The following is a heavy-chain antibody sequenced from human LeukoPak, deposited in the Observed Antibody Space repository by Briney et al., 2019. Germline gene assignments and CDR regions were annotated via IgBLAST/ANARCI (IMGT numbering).Heavy chain of an antibody. D-gene: IGHD4-17*01. J-gene: IGHJ6*02. V-gene: IGHV3-30*04. CDR1: GFTFSSYP. Sequence: PGGSLRLSCAASGFTFSSYPMHGVRQAPGKGLEWVAGISYDGSNKYYADSVKGRFTIYRDNSKNTLYLQMNSLRAEDTAVYYCARDKWRASDDYGDYFGMDVWGQGTTVTVSS. CDR2: ISYDGSNK. CDR3: ARDKWRASDDYGDYFGMDV.